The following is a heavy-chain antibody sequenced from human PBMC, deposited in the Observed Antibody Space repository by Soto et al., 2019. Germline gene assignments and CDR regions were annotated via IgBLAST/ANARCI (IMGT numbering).Heavy chain of an antibody. J-gene: IGHJ5*02. CDR2: IYFTGST. CDR3: ARDGRYSGYDSWFDP. CDR1: GGSVSSGSYY. D-gene: IGHD5-12*01. Sequence: SETLSLTCTVSGGSVSSGSYYWSWIRKPPGKGLEWIGYIYFTGSTIYNPSLKSRVTMSVDMSKSEFSLKLSSVTAADTAVYYCARDGRYSGYDSWFDPWGQGTLVTVSS. V-gene: IGHV4-61*01.